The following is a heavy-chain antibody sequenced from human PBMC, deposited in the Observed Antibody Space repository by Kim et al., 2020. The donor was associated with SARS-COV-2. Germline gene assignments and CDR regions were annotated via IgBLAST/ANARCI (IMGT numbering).Heavy chain of an antibody. V-gene: IGHV2-5*01. CDR3: AHRRSGEYYFDY. J-gene: IGHJ4*02. D-gene: IGHD3-10*01. Sequence: RYSPSLKSRLTITKDNSKNQVVLTLTNMDPVDTATYYCAHRRSGEYYFDYWGQGTLVTVSS.